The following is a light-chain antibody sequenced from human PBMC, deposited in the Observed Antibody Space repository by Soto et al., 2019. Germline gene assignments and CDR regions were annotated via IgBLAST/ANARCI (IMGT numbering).Light chain of an antibody. V-gene: IGKV3-15*01. CDR1: QSVTSN. CDR3: QQYNNWPPIT. Sequence: VVPHAATTLSVSPGDIATPTCRASQSVTSNLAWYQQKPGQAPRLLLYGASTRATGIPARFIGSGSGTEFTLTISSLQSEVFAVYFGQQYNNWPPITFGQGTRLEI. CDR2: GAS. J-gene: IGKJ5*01.